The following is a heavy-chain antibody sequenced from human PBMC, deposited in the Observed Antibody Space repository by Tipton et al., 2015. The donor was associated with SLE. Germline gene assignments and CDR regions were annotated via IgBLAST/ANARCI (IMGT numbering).Heavy chain of an antibody. V-gene: IGHV3-21*03. CDR3: AAELVGYYGMDV. D-gene: IGHD2-15*01. CDR1: RFTFSTYS. J-gene: IGHJ6*02. CDR2: ISSSSNYI. Sequence: SLRLSCAASRFTFSTYSMIWVRQAPGKGLEWVSSISSSSNYIYYADSAKGRFTISRDNAKNSLYLQMNSLRAEDTAVYYCAAELVGYYGMDVWGQGTTVTVSS.